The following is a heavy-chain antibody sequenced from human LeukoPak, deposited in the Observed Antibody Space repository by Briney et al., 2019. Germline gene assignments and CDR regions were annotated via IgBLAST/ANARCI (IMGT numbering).Heavy chain of an antibody. Sequence: SGGSLRLSCAASGFTFSSCAMSWVRQAPGKGLEWVSAISGSGGSTYYADSVKGRFTISRDNSKNTLYLQMNSLRAEDTAVYYCAKDPPSPPSSSWYGWGQGTLVTVSS. V-gene: IGHV3-23*01. J-gene: IGHJ4*02. CDR3: AKDPPSPPSSSWYG. CDR1: GFTFSSCA. D-gene: IGHD6-13*01. CDR2: ISGSGGST.